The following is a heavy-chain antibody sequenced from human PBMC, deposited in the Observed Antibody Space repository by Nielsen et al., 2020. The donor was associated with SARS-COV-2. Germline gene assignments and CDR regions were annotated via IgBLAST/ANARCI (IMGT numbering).Heavy chain of an antibody. J-gene: IGHJ3*02. CDR3: ARSGYSINYYSFHAFDI. CDR2: MFYIGTA. D-gene: IGHD5-12*01. V-gene: IGHV4-61*01. CDR1: GVSVSSGSYF. Sequence: SETLSLTCTVSGVSVSSGSYFWSWIRQPPGKRLEWIGYMFYIGTANYNPSFQSRVNISADTSKNQFSLKLSSVTAADTAVYYCARSGYSINYYSFHAFDIWGQGTMVTVSS.